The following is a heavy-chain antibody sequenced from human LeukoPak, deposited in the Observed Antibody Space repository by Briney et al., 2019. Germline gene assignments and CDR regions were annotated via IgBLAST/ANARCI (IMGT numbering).Heavy chain of an antibody. Sequence: GASVKVSCKASGYTFTSYDIKWVRQATGQGLEWMGWMNPNSGNTGYAQKFQGRVTITRNTSISTAYMELSSLRSEDTAVYYCARASTTDYGCDYWGQGTLVTVSS. CDR1: GYTFTSYD. J-gene: IGHJ4*02. CDR2: MNPNSGNT. V-gene: IGHV1-8*03. CDR3: ARASTTDYGCDY. D-gene: IGHD1-1*01.